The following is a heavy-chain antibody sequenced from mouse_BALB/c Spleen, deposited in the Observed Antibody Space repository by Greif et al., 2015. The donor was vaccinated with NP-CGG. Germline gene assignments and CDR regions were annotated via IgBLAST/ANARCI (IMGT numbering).Heavy chain of an antibody. D-gene: IGHD1-1*01. CDR2: IDPENGNT. V-gene: IGHV14-1*02. CDR3: ANDYGSSYGAY. J-gene: IGHJ3*01. Sequence: EVKLQESGAELVRPGALVKLSCKASGFNIKDYYMHWVKQRPEQGLEWIGWIDPENGNTIYDPKFQGKASITADTSSNTAYLQLSSLTSEDTAVYYCANDYGSSYGAYWGQGTLVTVSA. CDR1: GFNIKDYY.